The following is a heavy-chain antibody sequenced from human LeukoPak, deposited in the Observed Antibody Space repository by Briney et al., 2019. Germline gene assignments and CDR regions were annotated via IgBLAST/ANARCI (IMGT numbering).Heavy chain of an antibody. D-gene: IGHD4-23*01. CDR2: VRNDGSDT. Sequence: GTSLRLSCTTSGLTFTSHGFHWLRQVVGKRLEWVAFVRNDGSDTYHANSVKGRFSVSRDDSKNTLYLQMNSLRPEDTAIYYCARDRGKDYFDSWGQGTQVTVSS. CDR1: GLTFTSHG. V-gene: IGHV3-33*01. CDR3: ARDRGKDYFDS. J-gene: IGHJ4*02.